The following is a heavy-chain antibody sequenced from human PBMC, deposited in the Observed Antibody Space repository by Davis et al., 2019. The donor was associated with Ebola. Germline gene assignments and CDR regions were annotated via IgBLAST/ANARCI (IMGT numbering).Heavy chain of an antibody. CDR3: ASNTRYYYYGMDV. Sequence: ASVKVSCKASGYTFTSYYMHWVRQAPGQGLEWMGWINPNSGGTNYAQKFQGWVTISADKSISTAYLQWSSLKASDTAMYYCASNTRYYYYGMDVWGQGTTVTVSS. CDR1: GYTFTSYY. J-gene: IGHJ6*02. V-gene: IGHV1-2*04. CDR2: INPNSGGT.